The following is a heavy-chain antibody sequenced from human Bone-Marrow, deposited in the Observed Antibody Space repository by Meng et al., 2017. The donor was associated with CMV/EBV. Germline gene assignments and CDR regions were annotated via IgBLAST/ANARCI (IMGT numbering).Heavy chain of an antibody. J-gene: IGHJ5*02. D-gene: IGHD2-2*01. Sequence: ESLKISCAVYGGSFSGYYWSWIRQPPGKGLEWIGEINHSGSTNYNPSLKSRVTISVDTSKNQFSLKLSSVTAADTAVYYCARGTVNIPVVVPAAGIYWFDPWGQGTLVTVSS. V-gene: IGHV4-34*01. CDR3: ARGTVNIPVVVPAAGIYWFDP. CDR2: INHSGST. CDR1: GGSFSGYY.